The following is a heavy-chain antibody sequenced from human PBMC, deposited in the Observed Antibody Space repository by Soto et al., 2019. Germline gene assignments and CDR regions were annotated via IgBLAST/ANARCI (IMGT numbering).Heavy chain of an antibody. CDR1: GGTFSSYA. CDR3: ASSVAKYYYYGMDV. CDR2: IIPIFGTA. V-gene: IGHV1-69*12. Sequence: QVQLVQSGAEVKKPGSSAKVSCKASGGTFSSYAISWVRQAPGQGLEWMGGIIPIFGTANYAQKFQGRVTITADESTSTAYMEPSSLRSEDTAVYYCASSVAKYYYYGMDVWGQGTTVTVSS. J-gene: IGHJ6*02. D-gene: IGHD5-12*01.